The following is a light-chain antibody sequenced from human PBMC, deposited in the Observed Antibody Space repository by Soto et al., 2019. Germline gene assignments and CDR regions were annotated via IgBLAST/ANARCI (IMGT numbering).Light chain of an antibody. Sequence: IVMTQSPGTLSVSPGERATLSCRASQSVSVNLAWYQQKPGQAPRLLIYGVSTRATGIPARFSGSESGTEFTLTISSLQSDDFADYYGQQYNDWTFTIGPGTKVDIK. CDR2: GVS. CDR3: QQYNDWTFT. V-gene: IGKV3-15*01. J-gene: IGKJ3*01. CDR1: QSVSVN.